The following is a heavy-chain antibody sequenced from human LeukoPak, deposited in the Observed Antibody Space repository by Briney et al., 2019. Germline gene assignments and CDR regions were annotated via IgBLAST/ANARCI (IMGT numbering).Heavy chain of an antibody. CDR2: ISWNSGST. V-gene: IGHV3-9*01. CDR3: AKDWTGIAAY. J-gene: IGHJ4*02. Sequence: GGSLRLSCAASGFTFDDYAMHWVWQAPGKGLEWVSGISWNSGSTGQADSVKGRFTISRDNSKNTLYLQMNSLRAEDTAVYYCAKDWTGIAAYWGQGTLVTVSS. D-gene: IGHD6-13*01. CDR1: GFTFDDYA.